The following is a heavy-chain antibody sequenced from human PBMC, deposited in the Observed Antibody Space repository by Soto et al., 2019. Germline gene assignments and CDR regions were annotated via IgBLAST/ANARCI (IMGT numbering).Heavy chain of an antibody. CDR2: IWYDGSNK. J-gene: IGHJ4*02. CDR3: ASDSFRCGDCYQFDY. D-gene: IGHD2-21*02. Sequence: QVQLVESGGGVVQPGRSLRLSCAASGFTFSSYGMHWVRQAPGKGLEWVAVIWYDGSNKYYADSVKGRFTISRDNSKNTLDLQMNSLRAEDTAVYYCASDSFRCGDCYQFDYWGQGTLVTVSS. CDR1: GFTFSSYG. V-gene: IGHV3-33*01.